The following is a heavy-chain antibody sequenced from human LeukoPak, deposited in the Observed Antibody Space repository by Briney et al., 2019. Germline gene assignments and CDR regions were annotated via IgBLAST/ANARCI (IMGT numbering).Heavy chain of an antibody. CDR2: IYTSGST. CDR1: GGSISSYY. Sequence: PSETLSLTCTVSGGSISSYYWSWIRQPAGKGLEWIGRIYTSGSTNYNPSLKSRVTMSVDTSKSQFSLKLSSVTAADTAVYYCARDQGRYFDWLQKIDAFDIWGQGTMVTVSS. D-gene: IGHD3-9*01. V-gene: IGHV4-4*07. J-gene: IGHJ3*02. CDR3: ARDQGRYFDWLQKIDAFDI.